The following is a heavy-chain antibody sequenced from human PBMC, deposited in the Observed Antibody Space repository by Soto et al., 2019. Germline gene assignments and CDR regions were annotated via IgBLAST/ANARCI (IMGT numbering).Heavy chain of an antibody. CDR2: IYWDDDK. V-gene: IGHV2-5*02. J-gene: IGHJ5*02. Sequence: QITLKESGPTLVKPTRTLTLTCTFSGFSLTTSGMGVGWIRQPPGKALEWLALIYWDDDKRYSPSLKSRLTITKDPAKNQVVLTMTNMDPVAPATYYCVHRRRLCVGGSCYYSGFAPWGQGALVTVSS. D-gene: IGHD2-15*01. CDR1: GFSLTTSGMG. CDR3: VHRRRLCVGGSCYYSGFAP.